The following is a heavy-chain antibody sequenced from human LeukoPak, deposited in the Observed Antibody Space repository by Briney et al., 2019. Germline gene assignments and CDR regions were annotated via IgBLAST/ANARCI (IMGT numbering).Heavy chain of an antibody. J-gene: IGHJ4*02. V-gene: IGHV4-4*09. CDR3: ARHSGSTSWGLDY. Sequence: PSETLSLTCIVSGGSISRYYWSWIREPPRKGLEWLGYIYSSGSTNYNPSLKSRVTISVDTSRNQFSLNLSSVTAADTAVYYCARHSGSTSWGLDYWGQGALVIVSS. CDR1: GGSISRYY. D-gene: IGHD2-2*01. CDR2: IYSSGST.